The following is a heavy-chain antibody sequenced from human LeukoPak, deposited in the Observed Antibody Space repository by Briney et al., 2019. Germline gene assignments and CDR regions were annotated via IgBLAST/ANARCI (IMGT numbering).Heavy chain of an antibody. V-gene: IGHV1-24*01. CDR1: GYTLTELS. CDR3: ATYGSGSYYNGHMDV. D-gene: IGHD3-10*01. J-gene: IGHJ6*03. CDR2: FDPEDGET. Sequence: GASVKVSCKVSGYTLTELSMHWVRQAPGKGLEWMGGFDPEDGETIYAQKFQGRVTMTEDTSTDTAYMELSSLRSEDTAVYYCATYGSGSYYNGHMDVWGKGTTVTISS.